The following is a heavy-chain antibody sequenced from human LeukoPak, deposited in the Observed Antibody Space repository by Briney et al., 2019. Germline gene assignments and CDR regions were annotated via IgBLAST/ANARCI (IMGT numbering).Heavy chain of an antibody. Sequence: VGSLRLSCAASGFTFSDYYMSWIRQAPGKGLEWVSYIDSSGSSTFYADSVKGQFTISRDNAKNSLYLQMNGLRAEDTAVYYCASRYSPFDFWGQGTLVTVSS. CDR2: IDSSGSST. J-gene: IGHJ4*02. V-gene: IGHV3-11*04. CDR3: ASRYSPFDF. CDR1: GFTFSDYY. D-gene: IGHD5-18*01.